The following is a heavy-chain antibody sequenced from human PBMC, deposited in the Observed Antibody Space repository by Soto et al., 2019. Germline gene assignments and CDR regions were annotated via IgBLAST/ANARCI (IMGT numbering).Heavy chain of an antibody. CDR3: ARGPDPTYCDY. CDR1: GYTFTNYG. CDR2: INGYNGNT. V-gene: IGHV1-18*04. Sequence: QAHLVQSGAEVKKPGASVKVSCKASGYTFTNYGISWVRQAPGQGLEWVGWINGYNGNTNYGQKVQGRVTMTTDISMSTAYMELRSLRSDDTAVYYCARGPDPTYCDYWGQGTLVTVSS. J-gene: IGHJ4*02.